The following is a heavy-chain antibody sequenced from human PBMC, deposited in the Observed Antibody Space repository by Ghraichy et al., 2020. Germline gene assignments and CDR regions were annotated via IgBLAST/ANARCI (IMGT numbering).Heavy chain of an antibody. CDR1: GFTFSSYA. V-gene: IGHV3-23*01. CDR3: AKEDIVVVPAAIKYYYYYYMDV. Sequence: LSLTCAASGFTFSSYAMSWVRQAPGKGLEWVSAISGSGGSTYYADSVKGRFTISRDNSKNTLYLQMNSLRAEDTAVYYCAKEDIVVVPAAIKYYYYYYMDVWGKGTTVTVSS. D-gene: IGHD2-2*01. CDR2: ISGSGGST. J-gene: IGHJ6*03.